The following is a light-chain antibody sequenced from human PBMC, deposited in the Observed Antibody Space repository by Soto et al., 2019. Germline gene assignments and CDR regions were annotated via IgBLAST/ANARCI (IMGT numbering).Light chain of an antibody. CDR2: ATS. CDR3: QQYSDWPLT. V-gene: IGKV3-15*01. J-gene: IGKJ4*01. CDR1: QSVGNN. Sequence: EIVMTQSPATLSVSPGERATLSCRASQSVGNNFAWYQQKPGQAPRLLIFATSTRATGVPGRFSGSGSGTEFTLTISSLQSEDFAVYYCQQYSDWPLTFGGGTKVVIE.